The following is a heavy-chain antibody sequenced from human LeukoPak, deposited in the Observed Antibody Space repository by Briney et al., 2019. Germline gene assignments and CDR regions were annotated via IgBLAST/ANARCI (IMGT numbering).Heavy chain of an antibody. Sequence: GGSLRLSCAASGFTLSSHAMSWVRQAPGKGLEWISTFSESSGSAHYADSVKGRFTISRDISKNTLYLQMNSLRAENTAVYYCARDPSRSWWGYFDYWGQGALVTVSS. CDR2: FSESSGSA. V-gene: IGHV3-23*01. J-gene: IGHJ4*02. D-gene: IGHD6-13*01. CDR3: ARDPSRSWWGYFDY. CDR1: GFTLSSHA.